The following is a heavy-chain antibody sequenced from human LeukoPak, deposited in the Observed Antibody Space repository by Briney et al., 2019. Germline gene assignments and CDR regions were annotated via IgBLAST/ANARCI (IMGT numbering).Heavy chain of an antibody. J-gene: IGHJ3*02. CDR2: IYYSGST. D-gene: IGHD2-2*01. CDR1: GGSISSSSYY. CDR3: ARATYAFDAFDI. V-gene: IGHV4-39*07. Sequence: SETLSLTCTVSGGSISSSSYYWGWIRQPPGKGLEWIGSIYYSGSTYYNPSLKSRVTISVDTSKSQFSLKLSSVTAADTAVYYCARATYAFDAFDIWGQGTMVTVSS.